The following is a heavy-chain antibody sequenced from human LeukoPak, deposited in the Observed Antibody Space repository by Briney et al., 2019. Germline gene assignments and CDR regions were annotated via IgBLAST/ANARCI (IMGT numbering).Heavy chain of an antibody. V-gene: IGHV4-39*01. J-gene: IGHJ5*02. CDR2: IYYSGST. D-gene: IGHD2-2*01. CDR1: GGSISSSSYY. CDR3: ARGYCSSTSCYFLRLTSWFDP. Sequence: PSETLSLTCTVSGGSISSSSYYWGWIRQPPGKGLEWIGSIYYSGSTYYNPSLKSRVTISVDTSKNQFSLKLSSVTAADTAVYYCARGYCSSTSCYFLRLTSWFDPWGQGTLVTVSS.